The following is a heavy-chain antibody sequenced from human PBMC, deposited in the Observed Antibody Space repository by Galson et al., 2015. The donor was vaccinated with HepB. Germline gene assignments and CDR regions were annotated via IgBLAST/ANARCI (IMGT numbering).Heavy chain of an antibody. CDR1: GFALSTSG. V-gene: IGHV3-7*03. D-gene: IGHD2/OR15-2a*01. CDR3: ARDTGFLRFDC. Sequence: SLRLSCAASGFALSTSGMTWVRQAPGKGLEWVAHIKEDGSLKNYVDSVKGRFTISRDNAKNSLYLEINSLRAEDTAVYYCARDTGFLRFDCWGQGTLVTVSS. CDR2: IKEDGSLK. J-gene: IGHJ4*02.